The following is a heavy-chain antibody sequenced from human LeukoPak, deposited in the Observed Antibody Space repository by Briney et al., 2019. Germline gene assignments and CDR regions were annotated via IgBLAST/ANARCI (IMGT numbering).Heavy chain of an antibody. CDR3: ARSAYPGNSVIED. CDR1: GITLSSYW. D-gene: IGHD4-23*01. Sequence: PGGSLRLSCGGSGITLSSYWMHWVRQAPGKGLVGVSRINSDGRSTNYADSVKGRFTISRDNAKNTLYLQMNSLRAEDTAVYYCARSAYPGNSVIEDWGRGTLVTVSS. CDR2: INSDGRST. V-gene: IGHV3-74*01. J-gene: IGHJ4*02.